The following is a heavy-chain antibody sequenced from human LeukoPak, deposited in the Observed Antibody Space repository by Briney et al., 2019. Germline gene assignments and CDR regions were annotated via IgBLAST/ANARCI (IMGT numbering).Heavy chain of an antibody. CDR2: IIPIFGTA. Sequence: GASVKVSCKASGGTFSSYAISWVRQAPGQGLEWMGGIIPIFGTANYAQKFQGRVTITADKSTSTAYMELSSLRAEDTAVYYCARPLYGSGSYYPFDYWGQGTLVTVSS. D-gene: IGHD3-10*01. CDR3: ARPLYGSGSYYPFDY. CDR1: GGTFSSYA. J-gene: IGHJ4*02. V-gene: IGHV1-69*06.